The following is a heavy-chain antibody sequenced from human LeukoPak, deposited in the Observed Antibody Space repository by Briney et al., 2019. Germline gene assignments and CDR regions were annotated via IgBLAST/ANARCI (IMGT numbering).Heavy chain of an antibody. CDR1: GFTFDDYT. D-gene: IGHD6-19*01. J-gene: IGHJ4*02. Sequence: GGSLRLSCAASGFTFDDYTMHWVRQAPGKGLEWVSLISWDGGSTYYADSVKGRFTISRDNSRNSLYLQMNSLRTEDTALYYCAKDRQDSSGWKYYFDYWGQGTLVTVSS. CDR3: AKDRQDSSGWKYYFDY. V-gene: IGHV3-43*01. CDR2: ISWDGGST.